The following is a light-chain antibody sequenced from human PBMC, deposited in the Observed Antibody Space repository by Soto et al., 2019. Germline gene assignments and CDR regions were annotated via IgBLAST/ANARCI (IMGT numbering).Light chain of an antibody. J-gene: IGKJ3*01. Sequence: EIVLTQSPGTLSLSPGERSTISCRASQSVSSSYLAWYQQKPGQAPRLLIYGASSSATGIPDRFSGSESGIDFTLTTNRLEPDDVAVYHCQQYGSPFGPGTKVDIK. CDR3: QQYGSP. CDR2: GAS. V-gene: IGKV3-20*01. CDR1: QSVSSSY.